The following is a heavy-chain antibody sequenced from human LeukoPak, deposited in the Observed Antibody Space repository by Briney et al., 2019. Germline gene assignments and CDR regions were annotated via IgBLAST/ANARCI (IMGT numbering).Heavy chain of an antibody. J-gene: IGHJ4*02. CDR3: ARDTVEWAGFDY. Sequence: TSETLSLTCAVYGGSFSGYYWSWIRQPPGKGLEWIGEINHSGSTNYNPSLKSRVTISVDTSKNQFSLKLSSVAAADTAVYYCARDTVEWAGFDYWGQGTLVTVSS. V-gene: IGHV4-34*01. CDR2: INHSGST. CDR1: GGSFSGYY. D-gene: IGHD1-26*01.